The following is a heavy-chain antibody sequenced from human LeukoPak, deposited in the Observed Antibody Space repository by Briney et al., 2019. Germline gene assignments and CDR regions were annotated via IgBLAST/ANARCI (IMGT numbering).Heavy chain of an antibody. CDR1: GGSISSSSYY. V-gene: IGHV4-39*07. Sequence: SETLSLTCTVSGGSISSSSYYWGWIRQPPGKGLEWIGSIYYSGSTYYNPSLKSRVTISVDTSKNQFSLKLSSVTAADTAVYYCARAGQTVDYWGQGTLVTVSS. J-gene: IGHJ4*02. CDR2: IYYSGST. D-gene: IGHD1-14*01. CDR3: ARAGQTVDY.